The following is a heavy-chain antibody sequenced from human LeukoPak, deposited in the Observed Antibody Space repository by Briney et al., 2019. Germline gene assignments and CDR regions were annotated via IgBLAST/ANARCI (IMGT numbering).Heavy chain of an antibody. CDR1: GFIFSSYG. CDR2: ISGSGGST. D-gene: IGHD1-14*01. V-gene: IGHV3-23*01. Sequence: PGGSLRLSCVASGFIFSSYGMSWVRQAPGRGLEWVSAISGSGGSTYYADSVKGRFTISRDNSKNTLYLQMNSLRAEDTAVYYCAKGGADTGYYYMDVWGKGTTVTVSS. CDR3: AKGGADTGYYYMDV. J-gene: IGHJ6*03.